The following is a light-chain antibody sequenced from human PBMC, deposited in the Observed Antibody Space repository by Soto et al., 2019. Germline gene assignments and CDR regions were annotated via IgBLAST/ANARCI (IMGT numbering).Light chain of an antibody. CDR3: LQHNSYPPT. CDR2: AAS. V-gene: IGKV1-17*01. J-gene: IGKJ4*01. CDR1: QDISNY. Sequence: DIQMTQSPSSLSASVGDRVTITCQASQDISNYLNWYQQKPGKAPKRLIYAASSLQSGVPSRFSGSGSGTEFTLTISSLQPEDFATYYCLQHNSYPPTFGGGTKVDIK.